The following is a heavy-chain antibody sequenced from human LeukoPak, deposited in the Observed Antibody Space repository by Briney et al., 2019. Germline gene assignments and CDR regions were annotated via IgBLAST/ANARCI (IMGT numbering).Heavy chain of an antibody. CDR2: ISAYNANT. V-gene: IGHV1-18*04. CDR3: ARVYGGAAAVINFDY. D-gene: IGHD6-13*01. CDR1: GYTFTGYY. Sequence: ASVKVSCKASGYTFTGYYMHWVRQAPGQGLEWMGWISAYNANTNYAQKFQGRVTMTTDTSTSTAYMELRSLRSDDTALYYCARVYGGAAAVINFDYWGQGTLVTVSS. J-gene: IGHJ4*02.